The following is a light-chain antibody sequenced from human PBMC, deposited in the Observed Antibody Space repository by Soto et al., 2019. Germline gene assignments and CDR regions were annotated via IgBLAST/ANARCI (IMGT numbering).Light chain of an antibody. V-gene: IGLV2-11*01. CDR3: SSYAGSHTKYV. CDR1: SSDFAGYRY. J-gene: IGLJ1*01. Sequence: QAVLTQPRSVSGSPGQSVAISFTGTSSDFAGYRYVSWYQQHPGKAPKVIIYDVTQRPSGVPDRFSGSKSGNAASLTISGLQAEDEAHYDCSSYAGSHTKYVFGTGTKLTVL. CDR2: DVT.